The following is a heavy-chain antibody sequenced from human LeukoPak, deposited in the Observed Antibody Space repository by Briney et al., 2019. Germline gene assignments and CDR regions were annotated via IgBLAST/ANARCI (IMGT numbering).Heavy chain of an antibody. D-gene: IGHD3-3*01. CDR2: IYDSGST. J-gene: IGHJ4*02. CDR3: ARENGFWSGYLDY. Sequence: SETLSLTCTVSGYSISSGYYWGWIRQPPGKGLEWIGSIYDSGSTFYSPSLKSRVTISVDTSKNQFSLKLSSVTAADTAVYYCARENGFWSGYLDYWGQGTLVTVSS. CDR1: GYSISSGYY. V-gene: IGHV4-38-2*02.